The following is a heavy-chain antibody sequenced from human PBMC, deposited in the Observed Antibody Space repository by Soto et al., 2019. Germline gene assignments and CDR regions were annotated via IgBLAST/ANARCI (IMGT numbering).Heavy chain of an antibody. Sequence: PSETLSLTCTVSGGSISSGGYYWSWIRQHPGKGLEWIGYIYYSGSTYYNPSLKSRVTISVDTSKNQFSLKLSSVTAADTAVYYCARGQDIIGYCSGGSCYSSFTQYFQHWGQGTLVTVSS. CDR3: ARGQDIIGYCSGGSCYSSFTQYFQH. J-gene: IGHJ1*01. V-gene: IGHV4-31*03. CDR1: GGSISSGGYY. CDR2: IYYSGST. D-gene: IGHD2-15*01.